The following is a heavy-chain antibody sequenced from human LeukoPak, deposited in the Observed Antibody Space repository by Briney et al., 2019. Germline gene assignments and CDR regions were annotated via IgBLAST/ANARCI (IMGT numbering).Heavy chain of an antibody. J-gene: IGHJ4*02. CDR2: IYYSGST. CDR3: ARHGVSGYSYPTFDY. CDR1: GGSISSNNYY. D-gene: IGHD5-18*01. Sequence: SETLSLTCTVSGGSISSNNYYWGWIRQPPGKGLEWIGYIYYSGSTNYNPSLKSRVTISVDTSKNQFSLKLSSVTAADTAVYYCARHGVSGYSYPTFDYWGQGTLVTVSS. V-gene: IGHV4-61*05.